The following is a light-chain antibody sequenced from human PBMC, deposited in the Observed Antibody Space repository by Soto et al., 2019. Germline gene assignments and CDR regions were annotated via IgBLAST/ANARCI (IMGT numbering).Light chain of an antibody. CDR3: QQYNTYPPT. CDR2: AAS. J-gene: IGKJ4*01. V-gene: IGKV1D-16*01. Sequence: DIQLTQSPSSLTASIGDTVTITCRASPAIGTWLAWHQQKPEKAPKSLIYAASTLQSGVPSRFNGSGSGTDFTLTINSLQPEDCATYYCQQYNTYPPTFGGGTKVEIK. CDR1: PAIGTW.